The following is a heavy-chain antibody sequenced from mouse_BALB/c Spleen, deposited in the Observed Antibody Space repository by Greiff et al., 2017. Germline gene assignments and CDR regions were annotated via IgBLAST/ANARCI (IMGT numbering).Heavy chain of an antibody. J-gene: IGHJ3*01. D-gene: IGHD2-4*01. Sequence: DVKLVESGGGLVQPGGSRKLSCAASGFTFSSFGMHWVRQAPEKGLEWVAYISSGSSTIYYADTVKGRFTISRDNPKNTLFLQMTSLRSEDTAMYYCARRDDYGEFAYWGQGTLVTVSA. V-gene: IGHV5-17*02. CDR3: ARRDDYGEFAY. CDR1: GFTFSSFG. CDR2: ISSGSSTI.